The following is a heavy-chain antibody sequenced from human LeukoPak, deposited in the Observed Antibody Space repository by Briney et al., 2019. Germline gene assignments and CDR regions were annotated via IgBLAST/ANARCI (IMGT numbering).Heavy chain of an antibody. V-gene: IGHV1-69*05. J-gene: IGHJ4*02. CDR3: ARDGPRLQLNY. CDR1: GGTFSSYA. CDR2: IIPICGTA. Sequence: SVKVSCKASGGTFSSYAISWVRQAPGQGLEWMGWIIPICGTANYAQKFQGRVTITTDESTSTAYMELSSLRSEDTAVYYCARDGPRLQLNYWGQGTLVTVSS. D-gene: IGHD5-24*01.